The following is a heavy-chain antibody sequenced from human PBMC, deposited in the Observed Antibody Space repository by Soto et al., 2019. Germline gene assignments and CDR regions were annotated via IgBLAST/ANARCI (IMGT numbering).Heavy chain of an antibody. CDR1: GFTFSSYG. Sequence: QVQLVESGGGVVQPGRSLRLSCAASGFTFSSYGMHWVRQAPGKGLEWVAVIWYDGSNKYYADSVKGRFTISSDNSKNTLYLQMTSLRAEDTAVYYCARDNPSGSFDYWGQGTLVTVSS. J-gene: IGHJ4*02. CDR3: ARDNPSGSFDY. D-gene: IGHD7-27*01. V-gene: IGHV3-33*01. CDR2: IWYDGSNK.